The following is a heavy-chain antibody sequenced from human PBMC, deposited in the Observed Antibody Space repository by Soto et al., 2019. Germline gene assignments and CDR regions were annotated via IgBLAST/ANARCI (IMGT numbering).Heavy chain of an antibody. CDR1: GGSFSDNY. CDR2: ISPSGTT. V-gene: IGHV4-34*01. D-gene: IGHD3-10*01. CDR3: VTSLWFGTQPEI. J-gene: IGHJ4*02. Sequence: QVQLQQWGAGLLKPSETLSLTCAVYGGSFSDNYWTWFRQPPGKGLEWIGEISPSGTTKYIPSLKSRVSISADTSKKQFSLNVTSVTAADTAVYYCVTSLWFGTQPEIWGQGTLVTVSS.